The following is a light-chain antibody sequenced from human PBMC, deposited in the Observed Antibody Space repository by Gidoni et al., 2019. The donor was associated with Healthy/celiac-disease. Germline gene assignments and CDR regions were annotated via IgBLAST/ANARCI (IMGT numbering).Light chain of an antibody. CDR1: SSNIGSNT. V-gene: IGLV1-44*01. Sequence: QSVLTQPPSASGTPGQRVTISCSGSSSNIGSNTVNWYQQLPGTAPKLLIYRNNQRPSGVPARFSGSKSGTSASLAISGLQSEDEADYYCAAWDDSLNGFYVFGTGTKVTVL. CDR2: RNN. J-gene: IGLJ1*01. CDR3: AAWDDSLNGFYV.